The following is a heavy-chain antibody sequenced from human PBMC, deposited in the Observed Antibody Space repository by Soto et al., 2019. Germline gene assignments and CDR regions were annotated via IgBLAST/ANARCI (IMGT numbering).Heavy chain of an antibody. V-gene: IGHV1-46*01. J-gene: IGHJ4*02. Sequence: QVQLVQSGAEVKKPGASVKVSCKASGDTFTDYYIHWVRQAPGQGLEWMGTVNPSGGHTTYAQHFLGRMTMTRDTSTSTLYMELTSMTSEDTAVYYCARGGHVVVVTAALDYWGQGTLVTVSS. CDR2: VNPSGGHT. D-gene: IGHD2-21*02. CDR3: ARGGHVVVVTAALDY. CDR1: GDTFTDYY.